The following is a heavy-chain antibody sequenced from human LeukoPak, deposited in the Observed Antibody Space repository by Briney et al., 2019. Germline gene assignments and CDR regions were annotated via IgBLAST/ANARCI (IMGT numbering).Heavy chain of an antibody. Sequence: SETLSLTCTVSGGSISSGSYYWSWIRQPAGKGLEWSGRIYTSGSTNYNPSLKSRVTISVDTSKNQFSLKLSSVTAADTAVYYCARGTIAARRPFDYWGQGTLVTVSS. D-gene: IGHD6-6*01. CDR2: IYTSGST. CDR3: ARGTIAARRPFDY. J-gene: IGHJ4*02. V-gene: IGHV4-61*02. CDR1: GGSISSGSYY.